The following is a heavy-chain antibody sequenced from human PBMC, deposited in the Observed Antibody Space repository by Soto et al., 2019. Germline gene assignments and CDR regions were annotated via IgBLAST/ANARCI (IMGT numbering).Heavy chain of an antibody. CDR2: IYYSGRT. CDR1: GGSISSTTYY. V-gene: IGHV4-39*01. CDR3: ARTGGYGSESYQDY. D-gene: IGHD3-10*01. J-gene: IGHJ4*02. Sequence: SETLSLTCSVSGGSISSTTYYWGWIRQPPGKGLEWIGSIYYSGRTYYHPSLKSRVTITVDTSKNQFSLKLSSVTAADTAVYYCARTGGYGSESYQDYWGQGTLVTVSS.